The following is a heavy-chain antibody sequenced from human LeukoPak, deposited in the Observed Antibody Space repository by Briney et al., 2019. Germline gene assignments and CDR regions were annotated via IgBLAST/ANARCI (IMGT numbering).Heavy chain of an antibody. J-gene: IGHJ4*02. CDR2: ISGSGGST. CDR3: AKRYDFGSGYYSGYFDY. CDR1: GFTLSSYA. D-gene: IGHD3-3*01. V-gene: IGHV3-23*01. Sequence: GGSLRLSCAASGFTLSSYAMIWVRQAPGKGLEGVSAISGSGGSTYYADSVKGRFTISRDNSKNTLYLQMNRLRAEDTAVYYCAKRYDFGSGYYSGYFDYWGQGTLVTVSS.